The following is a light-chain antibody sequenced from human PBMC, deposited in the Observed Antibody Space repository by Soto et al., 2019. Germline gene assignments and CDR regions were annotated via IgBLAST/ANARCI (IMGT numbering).Light chain of an antibody. Sequence: DIVMTQSPDSMAVSLGEGATINCKSSQSVLYSSNNKNYLAWYQQRPGQPPKLLIYWASTRGSGVPDRFSGSGSGTDFTLTITSLQAEDVAAYYCQQYESTPPTFGQGTKLEIK. V-gene: IGKV4-1*01. CDR1: QSVLYSSNNKNY. CDR3: QQYESTPPT. CDR2: WAS. J-gene: IGKJ2*01.